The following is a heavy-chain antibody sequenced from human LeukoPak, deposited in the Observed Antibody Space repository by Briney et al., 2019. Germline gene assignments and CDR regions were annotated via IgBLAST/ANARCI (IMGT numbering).Heavy chain of an antibody. D-gene: IGHD2-2*01. Sequence: KDGESLKISCKGSGYSFTSYWIGWVRQMPGKGLEWMGIIYPGDSDTRYSPSFQGQVTISADKSISTAYLQWSSLKASDTAMYYCARPALYCSSTVCPPYMDVWGKGTTVTVSS. J-gene: IGHJ6*03. CDR1: GYSFTSYW. V-gene: IGHV5-51*01. CDR2: IYPGDSDT. CDR3: ARPALYCSSTVCPPYMDV.